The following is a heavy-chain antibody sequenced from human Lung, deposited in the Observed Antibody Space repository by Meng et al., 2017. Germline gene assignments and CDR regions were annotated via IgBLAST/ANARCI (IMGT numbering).Heavy chain of an antibody. CDR3: ARYVPNGSFWYFDF. Sequence: VTKPGASMKVSCKASGYIFTNYDISWVRQAPGQGLEWMGWISVKNGEAKYPQNFQGRVTMTTDTTTSTAYMELRSLTSDDTAVYYCARYVPNGSFWYFDFWGRGTLVTVSS. D-gene: IGHD6-13*01. V-gene: IGHV1-18*01. CDR2: ISVKNGEA. CDR1: GYIFTNYD. J-gene: IGHJ2*01.